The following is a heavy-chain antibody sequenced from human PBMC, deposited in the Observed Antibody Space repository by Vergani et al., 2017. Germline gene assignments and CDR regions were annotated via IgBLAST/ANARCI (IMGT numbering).Heavy chain of an antibody. CDR3: ARGSCLGGSCYKPLFDY. D-gene: IGHD2-15*01. CDR1: GSSINSHNYY. Sequence: QVQLQESGPGLVKPSQTLSLTCTVSGSSINSHNYYWSWIRQPAGKGLEWIGRIHTSGSTNYNPSLKSRVTMSEDTSKNQFSLNLTSVTAADTAVYLCARGSCLGGSCYKPLFDYWGHGILVTVSS. J-gene: IGHJ4*01. CDR2: IHTSGST. V-gene: IGHV4-61*02.